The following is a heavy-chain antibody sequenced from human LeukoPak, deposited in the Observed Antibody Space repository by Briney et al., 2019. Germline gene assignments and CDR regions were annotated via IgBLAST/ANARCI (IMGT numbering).Heavy chain of an antibody. CDR3: ARDRVTMVRGVPGGY. J-gene: IGHJ4*02. V-gene: IGHV4-38-2*02. CDR2: VHHSGTT. D-gene: IGHD3-10*01. CDR1: GYSLNRGYY. Sequence: SETLSLTCNVSGYSLNRGYYWGWIRQPPGKGLEWIGSVHHSGTTYYNPSLRSRVTISVDKSKNQISLEVTSVTAADTAVYYCARDRVTMVRGVPGGYWGQGTLVTVSS.